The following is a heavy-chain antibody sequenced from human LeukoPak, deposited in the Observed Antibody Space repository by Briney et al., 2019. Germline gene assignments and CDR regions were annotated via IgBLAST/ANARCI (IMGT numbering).Heavy chain of an antibody. Sequence: ASMKVSCKASGYTFTGYYMHWVRQAPGQGLEWMGWINPNSGGTNYAQKFQGWVTMTRDTSISTAYMELSRLRSDDTAVYYCARGRKYSGSYYSFDYWGQGTLVTVSS. D-gene: IGHD1-26*01. V-gene: IGHV1-2*04. J-gene: IGHJ4*02. CDR2: INPNSGGT. CDR3: ARGRKYSGSYYSFDY. CDR1: GYTFTGYY.